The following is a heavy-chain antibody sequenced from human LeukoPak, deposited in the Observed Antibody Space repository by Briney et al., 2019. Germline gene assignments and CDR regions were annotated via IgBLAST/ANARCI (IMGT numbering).Heavy chain of an antibody. Sequence: SETLSLTCTVSGGSISSGGYYWSWIRQHPGKGLEWIGYIYYSGSTYYNPSLKSRVTISVDTSKNQFSLKLSSVTAADTAVYYCARSPPRDASDIWGQGTMVTVSS. CDR1: GGSISSGGYY. J-gene: IGHJ3*02. CDR2: IYYSGST. CDR3: ARSPPRDASDI. V-gene: IGHV4-31*03.